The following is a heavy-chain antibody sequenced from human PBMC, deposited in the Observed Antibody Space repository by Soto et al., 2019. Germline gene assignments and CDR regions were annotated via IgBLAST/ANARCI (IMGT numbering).Heavy chain of an antibody. D-gene: IGHD3-10*01. CDR2: ISYDGSNK. CDR1: GFTFSSYG. J-gene: IGHJ4*02. V-gene: IGHV3-30*18. CDR3: AKESPVLPPYYYGSGSPTPNDY. Sequence: GGSLRLSSAASGFTFSSYGMHWVRQAPGKGLEWVAVISYDGSNKYYADSVKGRFTISRDNSKNTLYLQMNSLRAEDTAVYYCAKESPVLPPYYYGSGSPTPNDYWGQGTLVTVSS.